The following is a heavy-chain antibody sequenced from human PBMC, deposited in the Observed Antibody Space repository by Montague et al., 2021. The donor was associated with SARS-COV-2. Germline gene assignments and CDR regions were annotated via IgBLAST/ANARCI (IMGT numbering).Heavy chain of an antibody. Sequence: SETLSLTCAVYGGSFSDYHWTGIRQSPGGGLEWIGQINYGGSTKYNPSLRSRVTISIDTSKNQFSLKLTSVTAADTAVYYCARGAPDYWGQGTLVTVSS. CDR3: ARGAPDY. CDR2: INYGGST. CDR1: GGSFSDYH. J-gene: IGHJ4*02. V-gene: IGHV4-34*01.